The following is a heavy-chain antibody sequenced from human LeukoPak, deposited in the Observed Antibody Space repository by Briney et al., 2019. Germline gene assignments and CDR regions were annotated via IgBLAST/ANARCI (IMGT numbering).Heavy chain of an antibody. D-gene: IGHD3-3*01. CDR1: GGSISSYY. J-gene: IGHJ5*02. Sequence: NPSETLSLTCTVSGGSISSYYWSWIRQPAGKGLEWIGRIYTSGSTNYNPSLKSRVTMSVDTSKNQFSLKLSSVTAADTAVYYCARGTIFGVVNGGWFDPWGQGTLVTVSS. CDR2: IYTSGST. V-gene: IGHV4-4*07. CDR3: ARGTIFGVVNGGWFDP.